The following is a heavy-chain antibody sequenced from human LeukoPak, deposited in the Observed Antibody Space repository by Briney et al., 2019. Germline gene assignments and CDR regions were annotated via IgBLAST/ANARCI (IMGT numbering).Heavy chain of an antibody. CDR3: ARGTRIAAAGTNRSYYFDY. J-gene: IGHJ4*02. D-gene: IGHD6-13*01. CDR2: INPNSGRT. CDR1: GYTFTGYY. Sequence: ASVNVSCKASGYTFTGYYMHWVRQARGQGLEWMGWINPNSGRTNYAQKFQGWVTMTRDTSISTAYMELSRLRSDDTAVYYCARGTRIAAAGTNRSYYFDYWGQGTLVTVSS. V-gene: IGHV1-2*04.